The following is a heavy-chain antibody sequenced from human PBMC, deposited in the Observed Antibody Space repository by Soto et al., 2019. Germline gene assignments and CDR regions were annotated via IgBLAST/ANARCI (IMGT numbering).Heavy chain of an antibody. D-gene: IGHD6-13*01. Sequence: PGGSLRLSCAASGFTFSSYGRHWVRQAPGKGLEWVAVISYDGSNKYYADSVKGRFTISRDNSKNTLYLQMNSLRAEDTAVYYCAKDQTIAAAGSGMDVWGQGTTVTVYS. V-gene: IGHV3-30*18. CDR1: GFTFSSYG. CDR3: AKDQTIAAAGSGMDV. J-gene: IGHJ6*02. CDR2: ISYDGSNK.